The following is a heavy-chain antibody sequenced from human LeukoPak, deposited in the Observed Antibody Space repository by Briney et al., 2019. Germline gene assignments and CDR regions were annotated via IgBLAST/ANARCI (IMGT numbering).Heavy chain of an antibody. CDR1: GGSISSYY. Sequence: SETLSLTCTVSGGSISSYYWSWIRQPAGKGLEWIGRIYTSGSTNYNPSLKSRVTMSVDTSKNQFSLKLSSVTAADTAVYYCARRSQQLVHGWFDPWGQGSLVTVSS. CDR2: IYTSGST. V-gene: IGHV4-4*07. J-gene: IGHJ5*02. CDR3: ARRSQQLVHGWFDP. D-gene: IGHD6-13*01.